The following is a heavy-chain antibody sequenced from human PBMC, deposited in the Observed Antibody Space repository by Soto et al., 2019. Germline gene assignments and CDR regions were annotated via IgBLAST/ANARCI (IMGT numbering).Heavy chain of an antibody. CDR2: IYYSGST. J-gene: IGHJ4*02. CDR1: GGSINDFY. D-gene: IGHD6-6*01. V-gene: IGHV4-59*01. Sequence: SETLSLTCTVSGGSINDFYWSWIRQPPGKGLEWIGYIYYSGSTDYNPSLKGRVTISVDTSKNQFSLKLRSVTAADTAVYYCARVGGVAARTFDYWGQGTLVTVS. CDR3: ARVGGVAARTFDY.